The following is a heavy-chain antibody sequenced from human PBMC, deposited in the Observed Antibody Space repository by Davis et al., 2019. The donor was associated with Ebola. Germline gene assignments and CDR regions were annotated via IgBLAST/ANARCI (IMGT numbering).Heavy chain of an antibody. J-gene: IGHJ6*02. CDR1: GFTFSSYW. Sequence: GESLKISCAASGFTFSSYWMHWVRQAPGKGLEWVSYISSSSSYTNYADSVKGRFTISRDNAKNSLYLQMNSLRAEDTAVYYCARVGAAWPSYYGMDVWGQGTTVTVSS. D-gene: IGHD3-10*01. V-gene: IGHV3-21*05. CDR2: ISSSSSYT. CDR3: ARVGAAWPSYYGMDV.